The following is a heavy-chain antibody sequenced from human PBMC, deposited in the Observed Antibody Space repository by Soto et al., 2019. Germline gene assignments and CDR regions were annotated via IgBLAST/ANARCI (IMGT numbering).Heavy chain of an antibody. D-gene: IGHD1-26*01. CDR3: ARDVTGYYVLYY. Sequence: PGGSLRLSCAASGFTFSAYSFNWVRQAPGKGLEWVSYISIGSSTIYYADSVKGRFTISRDNAKNSLYLQMNSLRDEDTAVYYCARDVTGYYVLYYWGQRTLVPVSA. CDR1: GFTFSAYS. V-gene: IGHV3-48*02. CDR2: ISIGSSTI. J-gene: IGHJ4*02.